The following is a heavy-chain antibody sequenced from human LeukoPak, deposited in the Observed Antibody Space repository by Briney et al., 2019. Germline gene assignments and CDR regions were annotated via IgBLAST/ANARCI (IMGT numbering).Heavy chain of an antibody. J-gene: IGHJ3*02. CDR1: GGTLSSYA. D-gene: IGHD2-21*01. V-gene: IGHV1-69*13. Sequence: ASVKVSCKPCGGTLSSYAISWVRQAPGQGLEWMGGIIPIFGTANYAQEFQGRVTITADESTSTAYMELSSLRSEDTAVYYCARDHPYSAGAFDIWGQGTMVTVSS. CDR3: ARDHPYSAGAFDI. CDR2: IIPIFGTA.